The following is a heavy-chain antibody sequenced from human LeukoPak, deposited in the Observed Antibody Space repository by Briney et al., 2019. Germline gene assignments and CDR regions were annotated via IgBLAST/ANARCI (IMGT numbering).Heavy chain of an antibody. CDR2: IWYDGGNK. CDR3: ARDSYYGSGNFPFDY. CDR1: GFTFSSYG. V-gene: IGHV3-33*01. J-gene: IGHJ4*02. D-gene: IGHD3-10*01. Sequence: GGSLRLSCAASGFTFSSYGMHWVRQAPDKGLEWMAVIWYDGGNKYYADSVKGRFTISRDNSENTLYLQVNSLRAEDTAVYYCARDSYYGSGNFPFDYWGQGTLVTVSS.